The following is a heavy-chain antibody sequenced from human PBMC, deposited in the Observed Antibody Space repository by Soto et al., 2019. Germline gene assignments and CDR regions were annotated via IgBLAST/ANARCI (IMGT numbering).Heavy chain of an antibody. CDR3: MKAHESGDFLGMSV. V-gene: IGHV4-61*01. Sequence: PSGTLSLTCTVSGGSVSTGMKYWGWVRQPPGKALEFIGYMYKTGETLLNSSLKSRVTLSMETSKNQFSLTLSSVTAADTAVYFCMKAHESGDFLGMSVWGPGTTVTVSS. CDR2: MYKTGET. CDR1: GGSVSTGMKY. J-gene: IGHJ6*02. D-gene: IGHD3-10*01.